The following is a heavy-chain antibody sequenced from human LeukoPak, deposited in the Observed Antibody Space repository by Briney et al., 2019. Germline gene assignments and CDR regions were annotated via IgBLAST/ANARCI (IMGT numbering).Heavy chain of an antibody. CDR1: GGSFSCYY. V-gene: IGHV4-34*01. Sequence: SETLSLTCAVYGGSFSCYYWSWIRQPPGKGLEWIGEINHSGSTNYNPSLKSRVTISVDTSKNQFSLKLSSVTAADTAVYYCARGLPAGWFRSYYYYGMDVWGQGTTVTVSS. CDR2: INHSGST. CDR3: ARGLPAGWFRSYYYYGMDV. D-gene: IGHD2-15*01. J-gene: IGHJ6*02.